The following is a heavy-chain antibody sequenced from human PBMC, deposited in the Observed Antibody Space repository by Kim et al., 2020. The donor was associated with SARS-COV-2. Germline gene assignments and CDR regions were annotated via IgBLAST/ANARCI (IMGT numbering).Heavy chain of an antibody. Sequence: GGSLRLSCAASGFTFSSYSMNWVRQAPGKGLEWVSSISSSSSYIYYADSVKGRFTISRDNAKNSLYLQMNSLRAEDTAVYYCARVLPRYFDWLHNFDYWGQGTLVTVSS. CDR1: GFTFSSYS. V-gene: IGHV3-21*01. CDR3: ARVLPRYFDWLHNFDY. J-gene: IGHJ4*02. CDR2: ISSSSSYI. D-gene: IGHD3-9*01.